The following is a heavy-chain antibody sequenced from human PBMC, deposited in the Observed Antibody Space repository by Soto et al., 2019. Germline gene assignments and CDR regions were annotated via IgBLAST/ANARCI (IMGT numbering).Heavy chain of an antibody. CDR2: IYYSGST. CDR1: GGSISSYY. CDR3: ARDRGVTLYYYYGMDV. J-gene: IGHJ6*02. V-gene: IGHV4-59*01. D-gene: IGHD3-10*01. Sequence: SETLSLTCTVSGGSISSYYWSWIRQPPGKGLEWIGYIYYSGSTNYNPSLKSRVTISVDTSKNQFSLKLSSVTAADTAVYYCARDRGVTLYYYYGMDVWGQGTTVTVSS.